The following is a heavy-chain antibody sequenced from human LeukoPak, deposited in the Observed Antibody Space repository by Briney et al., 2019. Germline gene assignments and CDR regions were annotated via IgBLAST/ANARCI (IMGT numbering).Heavy chain of an antibody. J-gene: IGHJ6*03. V-gene: IGHV3-23*01. D-gene: IGHD3-10*01. CDR2: IGGSGGST. Sequence: PGGSLRLSCAASGFTFSNYGMTWVRQAPGRGLDWVSAIGGSGGSTYYADSVKGRFTISRDNSKNTLYLQMNSLRAEDTAVYYCAKDTTMVRGVIKYYYYYMDVWGKGTTVTISS. CDR1: GFTFSNYG. CDR3: AKDTTMVRGVIKYYYYYMDV.